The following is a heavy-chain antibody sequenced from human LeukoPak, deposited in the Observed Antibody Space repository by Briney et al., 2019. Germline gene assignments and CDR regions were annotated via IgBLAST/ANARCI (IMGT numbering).Heavy chain of an antibody. D-gene: IGHD6-13*01. CDR1: GFTFSSYS. CDR2: ISSSSSYI. J-gene: IGHJ5*02. CDR3: ARDLRIAAAGTRGGHWFDP. Sequence: GGSLRLSCAASGFTFSSYSMNWVRQAPGKGLEWVSSISSSSSYIYYADSVKGRFTISRDNAKNSLYLQMNSLRAEDTAVYYCARDLRIAAAGTRGGHWFDPWGQGTLVTVSS. V-gene: IGHV3-21*01.